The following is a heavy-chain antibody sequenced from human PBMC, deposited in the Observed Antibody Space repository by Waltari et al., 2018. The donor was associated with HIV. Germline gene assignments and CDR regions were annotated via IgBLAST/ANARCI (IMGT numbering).Heavy chain of an antibody. J-gene: IGHJ4*02. CDR3: AKDRRQGYYHDRSGERPFDY. D-gene: IGHD3-22*01. V-gene: IGHV3-30*18. CDR2: ISYDSTTL. Sequence: QVQLVESGGGVVQPGRSLRLSCAASGITFFNSYGMHWVRQAPGKGLGWVATISYDSTTLYSADSVKGRFTISRDNSKNTLYLQMNSLRGEDTAVYYCAKDRRQGYYHDRSGERPFDYWGQGTLVTVSS. CDR1: GITFFNSYG.